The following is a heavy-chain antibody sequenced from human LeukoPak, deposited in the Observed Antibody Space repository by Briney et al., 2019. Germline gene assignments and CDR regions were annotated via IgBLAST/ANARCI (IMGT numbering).Heavy chain of an antibody. CDR3: ARDRGPSILELPVQNWFDP. CDR1: GFTVSNNY. J-gene: IGHJ5*02. D-gene: IGHD3-10*01. Sequence: GGSLRLSCAASGFTVSNNYMTWVRQAPGKGLEWVSVLYSGGSTYYADSVKGRFIISRDDSKNTLYLQMNSLRAEDTAVYYCARDRGPSILELPVQNWFDPWGQGTLVTVSS. V-gene: IGHV3-53*01. CDR2: LYSGGST.